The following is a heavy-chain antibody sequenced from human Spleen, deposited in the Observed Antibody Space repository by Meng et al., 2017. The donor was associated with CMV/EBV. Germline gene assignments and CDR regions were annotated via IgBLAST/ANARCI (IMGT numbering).Heavy chain of an antibody. V-gene: IGHV3-9*01. CDR3: ATFRDIFDV. D-gene: IGHD2-15*01. Sequence: SLRLSCAASGFTFDDYARHWVRQVPGKGLEWVSGITWNGGTRGYGDSVKGRFTISRDNAKNSLYLQMNSLRPDDTALYYCATFRDIFDVWGQGTMVTVSS. CDR2: ITWNGGTR. CDR1: GFTFDDYA. J-gene: IGHJ3*01.